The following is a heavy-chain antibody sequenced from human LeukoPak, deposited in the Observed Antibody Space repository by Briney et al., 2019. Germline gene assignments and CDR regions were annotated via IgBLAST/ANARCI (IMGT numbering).Heavy chain of an antibody. CDR1: GFTFKFYA. CDR2: ISWDGGST. V-gene: IGHV3-43D*03. Sequence: GGSLRLSCEASGFTFKFYAMSWVRQAPGKGLEWVSLISWDGGSTYYADSVKGRFTISRDNSKNSLYLQMNSLRAEDTALYYCAKAYMGEGSIIDYWGQGTLVTVSS. D-gene: IGHD1-26*01. CDR3: AKAYMGEGSIIDY. J-gene: IGHJ4*02.